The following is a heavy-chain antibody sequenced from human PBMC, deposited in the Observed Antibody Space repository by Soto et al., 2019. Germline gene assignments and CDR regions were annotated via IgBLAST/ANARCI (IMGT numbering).Heavy chain of an antibody. CDR1: GFTFSSYG. Sequence: PGGSLRLSCAASGFTFSSYGMHWVRQAPGKGLEWVSSVRNSGDNTYYADSVKGRFTISRDTSKNTLYLQMNSLRVEDTAVYYCARDSSISGWLTEYWGLGTLVTVSS. D-gene: IGHD6-19*01. J-gene: IGHJ4*02. V-gene: IGHV3-23*01. CDR2: VRNSGDNT. CDR3: ARDSSISGWLTEY.